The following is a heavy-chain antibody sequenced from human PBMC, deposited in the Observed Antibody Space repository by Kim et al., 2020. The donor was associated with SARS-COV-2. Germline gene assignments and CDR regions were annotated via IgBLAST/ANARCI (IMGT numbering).Heavy chain of an antibody. V-gene: IGHV3-23*01. Sequence: GGSLRLSCAASGFTFNNYAMSWVRQAPGKGLDWVSAISGSGSSTYYADSVKGRFTISRDNSKNTLYLQMNSLRAEDTAIYYCAKDTVTYSSSARGSFDYWGQGTLVTVSS. CDR1: GFTFNNYA. CDR3: AKDTVTYSSSARGSFDY. J-gene: IGHJ4*02. CDR2: ISGSGSST. D-gene: IGHD6-6*01.